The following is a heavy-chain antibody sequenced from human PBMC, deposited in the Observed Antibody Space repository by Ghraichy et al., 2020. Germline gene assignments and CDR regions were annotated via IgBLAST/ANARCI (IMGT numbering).Heavy chain of an antibody. CDR2: IYYSGST. D-gene: IGHD3-10*01. V-gene: IGHV4-39*01. CDR3: ARPDLWFGEFDI. CDR1: GGSISSSSYY. J-gene: IGHJ3*02. Sequence: SETLSLTCTVSGGSISSSSYYWGWLRQPPVKGLEWIGSIYYSGSTYYNPSLKSRVPISVDTSKNQFSLKLSSVTAADTAVYYCARPDLWFGEFDIWGQETMVTVSS.